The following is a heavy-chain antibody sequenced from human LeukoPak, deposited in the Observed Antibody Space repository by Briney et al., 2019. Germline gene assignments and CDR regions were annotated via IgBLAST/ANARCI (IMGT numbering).Heavy chain of an antibody. V-gene: IGHV1-46*01. CDR2: IYPRDGST. J-gene: IGHJ4*02. Sequence: ASVKVSCKASGYTFTNNYLHWVRQAPGQGLEWMGMIYPRDGSTSYAQNFQGRVTVTRDTSTTTVHMELGGLRSEDTAVYYCARGQEGFDYWGQGTVVTVSS. CDR1: GYTFTNNY. CDR3: ARGQEGFDY.